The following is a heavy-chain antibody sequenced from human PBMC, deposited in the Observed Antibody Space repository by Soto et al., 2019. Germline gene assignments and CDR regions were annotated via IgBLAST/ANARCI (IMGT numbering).Heavy chain of an antibody. CDR3: AREVLDFWSGYLFDY. CDR2: IYYSGST. V-gene: IGHV4-59*01. D-gene: IGHD3-3*01. Sequence: SETLSLTCTVSGGSISSYYWSWIRQPPGKGLEWIGYIYYSGSTNYNPSLKSRVTISVDTSKNQFSLKLSSVTAADTAVYYCAREVLDFWSGYLFDYWGQGTLVTVSS. J-gene: IGHJ4*02. CDR1: GGSISSYY.